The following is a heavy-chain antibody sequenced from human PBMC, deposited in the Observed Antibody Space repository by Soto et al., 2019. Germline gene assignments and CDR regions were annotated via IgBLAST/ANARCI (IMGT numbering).Heavy chain of an antibody. J-gene: IGHJ5*02. D-gene: IGHD2-8*02. CDR2: IYFNGAT. CDR1: GDSISTSPNY. CDR3: ARGEGTGENRFDP. Sequence: PSETLSLTCTVSGDSISTSPNYWSWIRQHPGKGLEWIGYIYFNGATYYNPSLKSRVTISVGTSKNQFSLELSSVTAADTAVYYCARGEGTGENRFDPWGQGTLVTVSS. V-gene: IGHV4-31*03.